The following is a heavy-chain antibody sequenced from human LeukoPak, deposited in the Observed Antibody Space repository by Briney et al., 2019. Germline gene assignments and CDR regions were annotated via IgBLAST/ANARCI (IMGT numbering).Heavy chain of an antibody. D-gene: IGHD6-19*01. V-gene: IGHV3-21*01. CDR1: GFTFSSYS. CDR3: ARRGAVAGTELDAFDI. J-gene: IGHJ3*02. Sequence: GGSLRLSCAASGFTFSSYSMNWVRQAPGKGLEWVSSISSSSSYIYYADSVKGRFTISRDNAKNSLYLQMNSLRAEDTAVYYCARRGAVAGTELDAFDIWGQGTMVTVPS. CDR2: ISSSSSYI.